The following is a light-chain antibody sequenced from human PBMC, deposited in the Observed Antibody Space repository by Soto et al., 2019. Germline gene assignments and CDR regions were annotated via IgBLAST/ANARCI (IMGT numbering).Light chain of an antibody. J-gene: IGKJ1*01. CDR1: QSISSY. CDR2: AAS. V-gene: IGKV1-39*01. Sequence: DIQMTQSPSSLSASVGDRVTITCRASQSISSYLNWYQQKPGKAPKLLIYAASSLQSGVPSRFSGSGSRTDFTLTISSLQPEDFATYYCQQSYSTPGTVGQGTKVEIK. CDR3: QQSYSTPGT.